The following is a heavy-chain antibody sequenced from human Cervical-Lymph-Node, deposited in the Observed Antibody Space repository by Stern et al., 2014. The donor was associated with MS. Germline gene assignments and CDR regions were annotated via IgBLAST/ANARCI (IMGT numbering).Heavy chain of an antibody. V-gene: IGHV3-30*18. D-gene: IGHD1-1*01. CDR3: AKKSVGTTGTTTAFDY. Sequence: VQLVESGGGVVQPGTSLRLSCAVSGFTFSNYGMHWVRQAPGKGLEWGAVISYDADVKFYADSVKGRFAISSDTPKNTMYLQLNSLKVEDTAVYFCAKKSVGTTGTTTAFDYWGQGTLVTVSS. CDR1: GFTFSNYG. J-gene: IGHJ4*02. CDR2: ISYDADVK.